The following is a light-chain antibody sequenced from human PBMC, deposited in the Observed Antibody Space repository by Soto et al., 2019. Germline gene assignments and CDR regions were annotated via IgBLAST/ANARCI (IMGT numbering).Light chain of an antibody. CDR2: DII. Sequence: QSVLTQPASVSGSPGQSITISCTGTSSDVGAYIFVSWYQQHPGKAPKLMIYDIINRPSGVSNRFSGSKSGNTASLPISGLQDEEQADYYCVSFTTSRSYVFGTGTKVTV. CDR1: SSDVGAYIF. J-gene: IGLJ1*01. V-gene: IGLV2-14*03. CDR3: VSFTTSRSYV.